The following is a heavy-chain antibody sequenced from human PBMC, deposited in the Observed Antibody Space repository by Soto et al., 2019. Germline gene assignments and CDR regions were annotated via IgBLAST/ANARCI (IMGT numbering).Heavy chain of an antibody. CDR2: IDPSDSYT. CDR3: ARHASYYGSGSYYSDYYYGMDV. D-gene: IGHD3-10*01. Sequence: PWESLKISCKGSGYSFTSYWISWVCQMPGKGLEWMGRIDPSDSYTNYSPSFQGHVTISADKSISTAYLQWSGLKASDTAMYYCARHASYYGSGSYYSDYYYGMDVWGQGTTVTVSS. V-gene: IGHV5-10-1*01. CDR1: GYSFTSYW. J-gene: IGHJ6*02.